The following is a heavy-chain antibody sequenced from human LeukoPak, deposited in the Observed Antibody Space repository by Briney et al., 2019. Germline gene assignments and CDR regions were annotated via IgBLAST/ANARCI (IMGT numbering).Heavy chain of an antibody. CDR2: IGGEDNNR. CDR1: GFDFTTYR. V-gene: IGHV3-74*01. CDR3: VPNLFDY. Sequence: HPGGSLRLSCAASGFDFTTYRMPWVRQAPGKGLVWVSRIGGEDNNRTYADSVKGRFTISRDNAKNMLYLQMDRLRAEDTAVYYCVPNLFDYWGQGALVTVPS. J-gene: IGHJ4*02.